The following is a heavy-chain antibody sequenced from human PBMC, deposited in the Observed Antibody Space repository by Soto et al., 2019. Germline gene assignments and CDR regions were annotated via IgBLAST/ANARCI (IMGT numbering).Heavy chain of an antibody. CDR1: GGSISSGSYY. CDR3: ARTVSTFMRDFDY. Sequence: PSETLSLTCTVSGGSISSGSYYWGWIRQPPGKGLEWIGSIYYSGSAYYNPSLKSRVTISVDTSKNQFSLKLSSVTAADTAVYYCARTVSTFMRDFDYWGQGTLVTVSS. J-gene: IGHJ4*02. V-gene: IGHV4-39*01. CDR2: IYYSGSA. D-gene: IGHD4-17*01.